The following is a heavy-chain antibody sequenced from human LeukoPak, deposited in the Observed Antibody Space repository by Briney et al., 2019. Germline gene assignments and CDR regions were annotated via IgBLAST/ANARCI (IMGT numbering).Heavy chain of an antibody. Sequence: QPGRSLRLSCAASGFTFSSYGMHWVRQAPGKGLEWVAVISYDGSNKYYADSVKGRFTISRDNSKNTLYLQMNSLRAEDTAVYYCATPQGLLRYFDWSLDYWGQGTLVTVSS. J-gene: IGHJ4*02. CDR3: ATPQGLLRYFDWSLDY. CDR2: ISYDGSNK. D-gene: IGHD3-9*01. CDR1: GFTFSSYG. V-gene: IGHV3-30*03.